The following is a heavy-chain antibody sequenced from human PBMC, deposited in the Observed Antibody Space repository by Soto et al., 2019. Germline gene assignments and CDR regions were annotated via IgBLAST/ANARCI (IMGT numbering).Heavy chain of an antibody. CDR2: INHSGST. CDR3: ARGGLLWFGEWRNYYYYGMDV. Sequence: SETLSLTCAVYGGSFSGYYWSWIRQPPGKGLEWIGEINHSGSTNCNPSLKSRVTISVDTSKNQFSLKLSSVTAADTAVYYCARGGLLWFGEWRNYYYYGMDVWGQGTTVTVSS. CDR1: GGSFSGYY. J-gene: IGHJ6*02. V-gene: IGHV4-34*01. D-gene: IGHD3-10*01.